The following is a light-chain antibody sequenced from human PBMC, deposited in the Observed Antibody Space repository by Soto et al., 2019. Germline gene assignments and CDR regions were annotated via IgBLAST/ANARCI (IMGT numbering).Light chain of an antibody. J-gene: IGKJ1*01. CDR3: QHWTDYAWK. CDR2: KTS. CDR1: QSLTMW. Sequence: DIHMTQSPSTLSASVGDRVTITCRATQSLTMWLAWYHQKPGKAPNRLIYKTSSLESGVPSRFSGGGSGTALSLTISSLPPDDFATDYCQHWTDYAWKVGQKAKVEVK. V-gene: IGKV1-5*03.